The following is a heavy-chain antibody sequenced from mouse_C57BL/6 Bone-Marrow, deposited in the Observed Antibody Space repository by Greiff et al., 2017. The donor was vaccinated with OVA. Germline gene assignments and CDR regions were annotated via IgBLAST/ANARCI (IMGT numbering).Heavy chain of an antibody. CDR1: GYTFTDYN. Sequence: EVKLVESGPELVKPGASVKIPCKASGYTFTDYNMDWVKQSHGKSLEWIGDINPNNGGTIYNQKFKGKATLTVDKSSSTAYMELRSLTSEDTAVYYCARYDYSFDYWGQGTTLTVSS. CDR2: INPNNGGT. V-gene: IGHV1-18*01. D-gene: IGHD2-4*01. CDR3: ARYDYSFDY. J-gene: IGHJ2*01.